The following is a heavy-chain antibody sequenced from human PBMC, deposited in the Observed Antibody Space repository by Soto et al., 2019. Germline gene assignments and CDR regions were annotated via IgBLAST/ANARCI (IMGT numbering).Heavy chain of an antibody. V-gene: IGHV4-4*02. J-gene: IGHJ4*02. Sequence: SETLSLTCAVSGGSISSSNWWSWVRQPPGKGLEWIGEIYHSGSTNYNPSLKSRVTISVDKSKNQFSLKLSSVTAADTAVYYCAREMAAAGPGGYFDYWGQGTLVTVSS. CDR2: IYHSGST. D-gene: IGHD6-13*01. CDR1: GGSISSSNW. CDR3: AREMAAAGPGGYFDY.